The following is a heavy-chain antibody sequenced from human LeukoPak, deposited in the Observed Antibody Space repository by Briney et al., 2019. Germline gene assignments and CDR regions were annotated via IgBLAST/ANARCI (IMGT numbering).Heavy chain of an antibody. CDR2: IYYSGST. V-gene: IGHV4-59*01. D-gene: IGHD6-13*01. CDR1: GGSISSYY. CDR3: ARAIVGAAAGTFAFDI. J-gene: IGHJ3*02. Sequence: SETLSLTCTVSGGSISSYYWSWIRQPPGKGLEWIGYIYYSGSTNYNPSLKSRVIISVDTSKNQFSLKLSSVTAADTAVYYCARAIVGAAAGTFAFDIWGQGTMVTVSS.